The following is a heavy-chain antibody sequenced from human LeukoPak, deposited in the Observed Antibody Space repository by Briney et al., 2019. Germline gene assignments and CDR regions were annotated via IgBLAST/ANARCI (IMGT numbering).Heavy chain of an antibody. D-gene: IGHD1-1*01. CDR2: IFYSGRA. Sequence: SESLSPTCTVSGGCISTHYWSWIRQPPGKGLEWVAFIFYSGRATYNPSLQSQVPISLDTPNTQSSLTLSSVTAADTAVYYCARVSVGGTGPDSWGQGALVTVAS. V-gene: IGHV4-59*11. CDR1: GGCISTHY. CDR3: ARVSVGGTGPDS. J-gene: IGHJ5*01.